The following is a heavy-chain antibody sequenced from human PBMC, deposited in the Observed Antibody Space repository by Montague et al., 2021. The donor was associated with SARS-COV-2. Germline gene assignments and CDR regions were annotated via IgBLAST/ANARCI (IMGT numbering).Heavy chain of an antibody. J-gene: IGHJ4*02. CDR2: TNHSGST. D-gene: IGHD6-13*01. V-gene: IGHV4-34*01. Sequence: SETLSLTCAVYGGSFSGYYWSWIRQPPGKGLEWIGETNHSGSTNYNPSLKSRVNISLDTSTNQFSLTLSSVTAADTAVYYCARGRYGSSWYGTKYYFDYWGQGTLVTVSS. CDR3: ARGRYGSSWYGTKYYFDY. CDR1: GGSFSGYY.